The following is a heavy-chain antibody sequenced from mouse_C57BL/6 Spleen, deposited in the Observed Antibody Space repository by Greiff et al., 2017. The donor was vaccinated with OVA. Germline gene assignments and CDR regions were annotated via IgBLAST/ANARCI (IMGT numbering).Heavy chain of an antibody. J-gene: IGHJ4*01. CDR3: ARKVTTVVAKAMDY. D-gene: IGHD1-1*01. Sequence: QVQLKESGAELVKPGASVEISCKASGYAFSSYWMNWVKQRPGKGLEWIGQIYPGDGDTNYNGKFKGKATLTADKSSSTAYMQLSSLTSEDSAVYFCARKVTTVVAKAMDYWGQGTSVTVSS. CDR1: GYAFSSYW. V-gene: IGHV1-80*01. CDR2: IYPGDGDT.